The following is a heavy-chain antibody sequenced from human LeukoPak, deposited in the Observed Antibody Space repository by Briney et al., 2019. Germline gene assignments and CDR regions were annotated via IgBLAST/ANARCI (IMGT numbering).Heavy chain of an antibody. CDR2: ISHDERTK. Sequence: PGKSLTLSCVASGFNFDNYAMHWVRQPLGKGLEWVAVISHDERTKCYADSMKGRITISRDNSKNTVFLQMNNLRTEDTAVYFCARPSPPGDGYNPPDYWGQGTLVTVSS. CDR1: GFNFDNYA. D-gene: IGHD5-24*01. V-gene: IGHV3-30*04. J-gene: IGHJ4*02. CDR3: ARPSPPGDGYNPPDY.